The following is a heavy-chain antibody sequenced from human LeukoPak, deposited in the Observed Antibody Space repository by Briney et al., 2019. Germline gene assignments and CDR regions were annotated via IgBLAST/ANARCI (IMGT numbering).Heavy chain of an antibody. CDR1: GGSFSGYY. D-gene: IGHD3-10*01. V-gene: IGHV4-34*01. CDR2: INHSGST. CDR3: ARGAVLVPCMDV. J-gene: IGHJ6*02. Sequence: KSSETLSLTCAVYGGSFSGYYWSWIRQPPGKGLEWIGEINHSGSTNYHPSLKSRVIISVDTSKNQFSLKLRSVTAADTAVYYCARGAVLVPCMDVWGQGTTVTGSS.